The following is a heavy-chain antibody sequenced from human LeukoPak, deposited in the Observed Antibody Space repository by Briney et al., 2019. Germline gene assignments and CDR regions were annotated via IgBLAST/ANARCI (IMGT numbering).Heavy chain of an antibody. J-gene: IGHJ6*03. V-gene: IGHV3-20*04. Sequence: GGSLRLSCAASGFTFDDYGMSWVRQAPGKGLEWVSGINWNGGSTGYADSVKGRFTVSRDNAKNSLYLQMNSLRAEDTALYYCAKRGGSRLGYYYMDVWGKGTTVTVSS. CDR3: AKRGGSRLGYYYMDV. CDR2: INWNGGST. D-gene: IGHD2-15*01. CDR1: GFTFDDYG.